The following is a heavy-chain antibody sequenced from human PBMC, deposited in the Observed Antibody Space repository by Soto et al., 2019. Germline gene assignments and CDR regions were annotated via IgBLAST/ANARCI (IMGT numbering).Heavy chain of an antibody. Sequence: QVQLQQWGAGLLKPSETLSLTCAVYGGSFSGYYWSWIRQPPGKGLEWIGEINHSGSTNYNPSLKSRAPRSVDTPKNHFSLKLSSVTAADTAGYYCASLVVVTAMDWGQGTLVTVSS. CDR2: INHSGST. CDR3: ASLVVVTAMD. CDR1: GGSFSGYY. D-gene: IGHD2-21*02. V-gene: IGHV4-34*01. J-gene: IGHJ4*02.